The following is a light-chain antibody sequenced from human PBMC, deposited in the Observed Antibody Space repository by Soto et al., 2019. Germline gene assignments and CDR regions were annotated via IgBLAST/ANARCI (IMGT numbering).Light chain of an antibody. Sequence: EIVLTQSPATLSLSPGERATLSCRASQSVSSYLAWYQQKLGQAPRVLIYGASTRATGIPARFTGSGSGTEFILTITSLQSEDSAVYYCQEYNIWPWTFGQGTKVDIK. CDR1: QSVSSY. CDR2: GAS. CDR3: QEYNIWPWT. V-gene: IGKV3-15*01. J-gene: IGKJ1*01.